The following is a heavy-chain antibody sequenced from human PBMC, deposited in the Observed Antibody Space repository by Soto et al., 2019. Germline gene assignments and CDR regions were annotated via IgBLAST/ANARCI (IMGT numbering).Heavy chain of an antibody. CDR3: ARYNAASGTYYFDY. CDR2: INHRGSA. D-gene: IGHD6-13*01. J-gene: IGHJ4*02. V-gene: IGHV4-4*02. CDR1: GASVSSGDW. Sequence: SETLSLTCAVSGASVSSGDWWSWVRQPPGKGPEWIGEINHRGSANYNPSLKSRVTISVDISKSQFSLRLTSVTAADTAVYYCARYNAASGTYYFDYWGQGALVTVS.